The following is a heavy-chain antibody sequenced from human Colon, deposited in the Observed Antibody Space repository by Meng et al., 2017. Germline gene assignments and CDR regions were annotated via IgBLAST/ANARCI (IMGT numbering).Heavy chain of an antibody. V-gene: IGHV4-34*02. CDR1: GGSFRGFY. CDR2: IDHFGIS. D-gene: IGHD4-17*01. J-gene: IGHJ5*02. CDR3: ATGLRHGDWFDP. Sequence: QVPIQQGGAGLLKPSETLSLTCAVSGGSFRGFYWSWIRQPPGKGLEWIGEIDHFGISNYNSSLKGRLTMSVDTSKKQISLTLTSVTAADTAVYYCATGLRHGDWFDPWGPGTLVTVSS.